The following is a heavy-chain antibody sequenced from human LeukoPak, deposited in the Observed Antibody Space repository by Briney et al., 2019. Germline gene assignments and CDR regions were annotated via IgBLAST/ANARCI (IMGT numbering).Heavy chain of an antibody. D-gene: IGHD6-19*01. CDR2: MSGDGSST. CDR1: GFTFSNYW. CDR3: AKGSGLAVAVSPEPLN. V-gene: IGHV3-74*01. Sequence: GGSLRLSCAASGFTFSNYWMNWVRRVPGKGLMWVSRMSGDGSSTNYADSVKGRFTISRDNAKNTLYLQMNSLRVEDTALYYCAKGSGLAVAVSPEPLNWGQGTLVTVSS. J-gene: IGHJ4*02.